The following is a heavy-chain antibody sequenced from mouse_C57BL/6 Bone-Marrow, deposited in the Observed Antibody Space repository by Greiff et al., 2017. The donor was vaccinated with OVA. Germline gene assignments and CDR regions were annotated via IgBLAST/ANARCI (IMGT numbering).Heavy chain of an antibody. Sequence: VQLKQSGPVLVKPGASVKMSCKASGYTFTDYYMNWVKQSHGKSLEWIGVINPYNGGTSYNQKFKGKATLTVDKSSSTAYMELNSLTSEDSAVYYCARGDITTVVATGWGQGTTLTVSS. D-gene: IGHD1-1*01. J-gene: IGHJ2*01. CDR1: GYTFTDYY. CDR3: ARGDITTVVATG. CDR2: INPYNGGT. V-gene: IGHV1-19*01.